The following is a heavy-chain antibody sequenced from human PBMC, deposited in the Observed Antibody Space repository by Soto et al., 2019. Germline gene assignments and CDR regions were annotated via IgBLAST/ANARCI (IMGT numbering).Heavy chain of an antibody. J-gene: IGHJ4*02. D-gene: IGHD3-10*01. CDR2: ISWNSGSI. V-gene: IGHV3-9*01. Sequence: GGSLRLSCAASGFTFDDYAMHWVRQAPGKGLEWVSGISWNSGSIGYADSVKGRFTISRDNAKNSLYLQMNSLRAEDTALYYCAKDRGDYYGSGSDFDYWGQGTLVTVSS. CDR1: GFTFDDYA. CDR3: AKDRGDYYGSGSDFDY.